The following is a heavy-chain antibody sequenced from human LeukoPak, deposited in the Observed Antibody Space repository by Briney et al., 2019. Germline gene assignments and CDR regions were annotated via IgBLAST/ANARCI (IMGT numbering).Heavy chain of an antibody. V-gene: IGHV3-7*03. Sequence: PGGSLRLSCAVSGFTFSSYWMSWVHQAPGKGLEWVANIKQDGSEKYYVDSVKGRFTISRDNAKNSLYLQMNSLRAEDTAVYYCARDNRGAYGMDVWGQGTTVTVSS. CDR3: ARDNRGAYGMDV. CDR2: IKQDGSEK. J-gene: IGHJ6*02. D-gene: IGHD7-27*01. CDR1: GFTFSSYW.